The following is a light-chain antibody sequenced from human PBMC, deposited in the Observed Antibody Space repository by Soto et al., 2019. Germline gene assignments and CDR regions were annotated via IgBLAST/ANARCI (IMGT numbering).Light chain of an antibody. CDR3: QKYNSAPLT. V-gene: IGKV1-27*01. CDR1: QAIGVY. CDR2: AAS. Sequence: IPVNPSPSPPSASFRDKGTHPFRANQAIGVYLAWFQQQPGKVPKLLIYAASALQSGVPSRFSGSGSGTDFTLTISSLQPEDIATYYCQKYNSAPLTFGGGTKVDIK. J-gene: IGKJ4*01.